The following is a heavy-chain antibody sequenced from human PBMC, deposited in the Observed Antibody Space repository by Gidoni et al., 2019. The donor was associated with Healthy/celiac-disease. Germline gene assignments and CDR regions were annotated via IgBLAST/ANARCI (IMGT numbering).Heavy chain of an antibody. Sequence: VQLVESGGGVVQPGRSLRLSCAASGFTFSSYAMHWVRQPPGKGLEWVAVISYDGSNKYYADSVKGRFTISRDNSKNTLYLQMNSLRAEDTAVYYCARSGSYFVFDYWGQGTLVTVSS. CDR1: GFTFSSYA. CDR2: ISYDGSNK. V-gene: IGHV3-30*01. D-gene: IGHD1-26*01. CDR3: ARSGSYFVFDY. J-gene: IGHJ4*02.